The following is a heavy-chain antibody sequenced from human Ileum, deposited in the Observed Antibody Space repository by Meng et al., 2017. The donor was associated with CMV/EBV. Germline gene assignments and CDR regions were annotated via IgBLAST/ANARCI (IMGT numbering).Heavy chain of an antibody. CDR3: ARGESRGYYYFDY. CDR1: GDSRSNDY. CDR2: ISSSGNT. J-gene: IGHJ4*02. D-gene: IGHD3-22*01. Sequence: LHASCPGLVRSSATLSLTCTVAGDSRSNDYWSWIRQPAGTTLEWIGRISSSGNTNYTPSLKCRVIMSLDTSNNQFFLKLTSVTAADTALYYCARGESRGYYYFDYWGQGILVTVSS. V-gene: IGHV4-4*07.